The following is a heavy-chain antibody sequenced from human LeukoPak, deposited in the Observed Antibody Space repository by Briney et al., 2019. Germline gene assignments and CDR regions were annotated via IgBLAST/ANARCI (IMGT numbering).Heavy chain of an antibody. CDR2: IIPISGTA. D-gene: IGHD1-26*01. V-gene: IGHV1-69*05. CDR3: AAMLNSGSYFVSY. CDR1: GGTFSSYA. Sequence: ASVKVSCKASGGTFSSYAISWVRQAPGQGLEWMGGIIPISGTANYAQKLQGRVTLTTDTSTSTAYMELRSLRSDDTAVYYCAAMLNSGSYFVSYWGQGTLVTVSS. J-gene: IGHJ4*02.